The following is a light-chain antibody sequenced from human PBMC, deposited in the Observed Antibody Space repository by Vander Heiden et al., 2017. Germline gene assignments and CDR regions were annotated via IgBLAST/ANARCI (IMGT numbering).Light chain of an antibody. CDR3: QQSYSTPRT. J-gene: IGKJ1*01. CDR1: QCISSY. CDR2: AAS. Sequence: DIPISQSPSSLSASVGDRVTITCRASQCISSYLAWYQQKPGKAPKLLIYAASSLQSGVPSRFSGSGSGTDFTLSISSLQPEDFATYYCQQSYSTPRTFGPGTKVEIK. V-gene: IGKV1-39*01.